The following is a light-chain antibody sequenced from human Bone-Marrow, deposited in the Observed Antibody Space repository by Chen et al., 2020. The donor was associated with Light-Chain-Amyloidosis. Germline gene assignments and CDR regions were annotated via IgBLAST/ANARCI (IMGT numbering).Light chain of an antibody. CDR3: QSYQGSSQGV. CDR2: EDD. CDR1: RGSIANNY. V-gene: IGLV6-57*01. Sequence: NFMLTQPHSVSEAPGKTVIISCTRRRGSIANNYVQWYQQRPSSSPTTLIYEDDQRPSGVPDRVSGSIDRSSNSASLTISGLKTEDEADYYCQSYQGSSQGVFGGGTKLTVL. J-gene: IGLJ3*02.